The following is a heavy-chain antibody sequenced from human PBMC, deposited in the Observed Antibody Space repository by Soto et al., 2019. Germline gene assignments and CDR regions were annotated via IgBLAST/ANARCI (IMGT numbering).Heavy chain of an antibody. CDR1: GYTLTELS. D-gene: IGHD3-3*01. CDR2: FDPEDGET. CDR3: ATDLRRGYYDFPDP. J-gene: IGHJ5*02. V-gene: IGHV1-24*01. Sequence: ASVKVSCKVSGYTLTELSMHWVRQAPGKGLEWMGGFDPEDGETIYAQKFQGRVTMTEDTSTDTAYMELSSLRSEDTAVYYCATDLRRGYYDFPDPWGQGTLVNVS.